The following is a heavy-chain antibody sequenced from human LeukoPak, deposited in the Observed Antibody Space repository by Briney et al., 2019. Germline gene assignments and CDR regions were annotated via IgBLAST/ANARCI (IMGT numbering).Heavy chain of an antibody. J-gene: IGHJ4*02. CDR3: ARHERGAENLDY. CDR1: GASISNYY. D-gene: IGHD1-1*01. CDR2: VSYSGRT. Sequence: SETLSLTCTVAGASISNYYWSWLRQPPGKGLECIGYVSYSGRTNHNPSLKSRVTISADTSKNQFSLKLTSVTAADTAVYYCARHERGAENLDYSGQGTLVTVSS. V-gene: IGHV4-59*08.